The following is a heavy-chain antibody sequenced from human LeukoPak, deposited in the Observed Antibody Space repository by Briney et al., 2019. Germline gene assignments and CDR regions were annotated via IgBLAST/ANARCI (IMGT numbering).Heavy chain of an antibody. CDR1: GYTFTSYA. CDR3: ARAKLRYYGSGSDFDY. CDR2: INTNTGNP. V-gene: IGHV7-4-1*02. Sequence: ASVKVSCKASGYTFTSYAMSWVRQAPGQGLEWMGWINTNTGNPTYAQGFTGRFVFSLDTSVSTAYLQISSLKAEDTAVYYCARAKLRYYGSGSDFDYWGQGTLVTVSS. J-gene: IGHJ4*02. D-gene: IGHD3-10*01.